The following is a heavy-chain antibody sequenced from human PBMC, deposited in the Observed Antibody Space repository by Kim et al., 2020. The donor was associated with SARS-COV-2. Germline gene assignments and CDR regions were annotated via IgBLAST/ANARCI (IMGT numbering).Heavy chain of an antibody. D-gene: IGHD3-16*02. V-gene: IGHV1-69*13. Sequence: SVKVSCKASGGTFSSYAISWVRQAPGQGLEWMGGIIPIFGTANYAQKFQGRVTITADESTSTAYMELSSLRSEDTAVYYCARDAQTSGVWGSYRYEGYFDYWGQGTLVTVSS. CDR2: IIPIFGTA. CDR3: ARDAQTSGVWGSYRYEGYFDY. CDR1: GGTFSSYA. J-gene: IGHJ4*02.